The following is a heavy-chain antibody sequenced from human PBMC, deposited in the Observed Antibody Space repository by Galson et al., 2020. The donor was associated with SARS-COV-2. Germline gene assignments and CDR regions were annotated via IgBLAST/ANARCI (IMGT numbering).Heavy chain of an antibody. CDR3: ARGRPGYSSSWRNWFDP. D-gene: IGHD6-13*01. V-gene: IGHV4-34*01. CDR2: INHSGST. Sequence: SETLSLTCAVYGGSFSGYYWSWIRQPPGKGLEWIGEINHSGSTNYNPSLKSRVTISVDTSKNQFSLKLSSVTAADTAVYYCARGRPGYSSSWRNWFDPWGQGTLVTVSS. J-gene: IGHJ5*02. CDR1: GGSFSGYY.